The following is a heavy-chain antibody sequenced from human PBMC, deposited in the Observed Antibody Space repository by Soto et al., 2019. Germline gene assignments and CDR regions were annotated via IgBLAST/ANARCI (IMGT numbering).Heavy chain of an antibody. CDR1: GFTLSSYG. CDR2: IWYDGDKK. Sequence: QVQLVESGGGVVQPGRSLRLSCAASGFTLSSYGMHWVRQAPGKGLERVAVIWYDGDKKYYADSVKVRFTISRDESKNTVYLHMSSLRGEDTGVYYCARGSAGSESVVVVPAIDFYSFDTWGQGTLVSVSS. CDR3: ARGSAGSESVVVVPAIDFYSFDT. V-gene: IGHV3-33*01. J-gene: IGHJ4*02. D-gene: IGHD2-15*01.